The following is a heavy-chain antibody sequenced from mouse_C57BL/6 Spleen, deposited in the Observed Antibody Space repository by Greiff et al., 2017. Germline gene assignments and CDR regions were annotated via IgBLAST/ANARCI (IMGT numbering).Heavy chain of an antibody. CDR3: AREREPYYYAMDY. J-gene: IGHJ4*01. Sequence: VQLQQSGPVLVKPGASVKMSCKASGYTFTDYYMNWVKQSHGKSLEWIGVINPYNGGTSYNQKFKGKATLTVDKSSSTAYMELNSLTSEDSAVYYCAREREPYYYAMDYWGQGTSVTVSS. CDR2: INPYNGGT. CDR1: GYTFTDYY. D-gene: IGHD6-1*01. V-gene: IGHV1-19*01.